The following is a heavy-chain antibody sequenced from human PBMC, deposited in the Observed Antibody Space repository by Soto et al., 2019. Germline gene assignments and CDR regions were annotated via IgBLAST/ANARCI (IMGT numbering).Heavy chain of an antibody. Sequence: SQTLSLTCAISGDSFSTNSGAWGWIRQSPSRGLEWLGRTYYRSKWYFQYAASVKSRITIVPDTSKNQLSLQLNSVTPEDTALYYCVRDGCSPTTCYGGRMNAFDIWGQGTVVTVSS. J-gene: IGHJ3*02. CDR1: GDSFSTNSGA. CDR3: VRDGCSPTTCYGGRMNAFDI. D-gene: IGHD2-2*01. CDR2: TYYRSKWYF. V-gene: IGHV6-1*01.